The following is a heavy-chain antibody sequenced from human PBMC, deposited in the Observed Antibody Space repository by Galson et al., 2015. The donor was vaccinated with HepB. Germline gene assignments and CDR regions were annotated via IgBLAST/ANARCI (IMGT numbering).Heavy chain of an antibody. CDR1: GGSISSGAHS. V-gene: IGHV4-30-2*01. CDR3: ATLTWYDAFEI. Sequence: TLSLTCAVSGGSISSGAHSWSWIRQPPGKGLEWIGYMYHSGSAYYNPSLKSRVTISVDRSKNQLSLKVTSVTAADTAVYYCATLTWYDAFEIWGQGTMVTVSS. J-gene: IGHJ3*02. CDR2: MYHSGSA. D-gene: IGHD6-13*01.